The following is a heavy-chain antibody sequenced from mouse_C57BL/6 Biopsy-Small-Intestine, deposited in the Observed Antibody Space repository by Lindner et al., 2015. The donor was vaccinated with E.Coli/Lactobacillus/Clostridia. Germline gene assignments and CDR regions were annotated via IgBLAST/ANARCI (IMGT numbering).Heavy chain of an antibody. D-gene: IGHD1-1*01. Sequence: SVKVSCKASGYTFTNYYIHWVRQAPGQGLEWMGTINPSGGRISYGQKFQGRVTVTRDTSTSTVYMELSSLGSEDTALYYCARDRRFCSSTSCYLDAFDIWGQGTMVTVSS. CDR2: INPSGGRI. V-gene: IGHV1-55*01. J-gene: IGHJ3*01. CDR3: ARDRRFCSSTSCYLDAFDI. CDR1: GYTFTNYY.